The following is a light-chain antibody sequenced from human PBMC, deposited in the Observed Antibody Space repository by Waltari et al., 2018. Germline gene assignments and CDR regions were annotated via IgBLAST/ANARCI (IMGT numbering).Light chain of an antibody. V-gene: IGKV4-1*01. Sequence: LTQSPASLSVSPGDTVILSCRASQSVRTNSNNYLAWYQQRPGQPPKLLFYWASTRVSGVPDRFDGSGSGTDFTLTISSLQAEDLAVYYCQQYYTTPCTFGQGTRLEIK. CDR2: WAS. J-gene: IGKJ2*02. CDR3: QQYYTTPCT. CDR1: QSVRTNSNNY.